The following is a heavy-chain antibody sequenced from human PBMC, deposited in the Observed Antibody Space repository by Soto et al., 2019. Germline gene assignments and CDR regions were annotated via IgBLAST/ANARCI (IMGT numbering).Heavy chain of an antibody. CDR1: GFTFSSYA. V-gene: IGHV3-23*01. CDR2: ISASGGNT. CDR3: AKSPGARGYCGGDCYRFFGWLDP. Sequence: EVQLLESGGGLVQPGGSLRRSCAASGFTFSSYAMSWVRQAPGKGLEWVSGISASGGNTYYADSVKGRFTISRDNSKTTLHLKLNGLGADDTAVYHCAKSPGARGYCGGDCYRFFGWLDPWGQGTLVTVSS. J-gene: IGHJ5*02. D-gene: IGHD2-21*02.